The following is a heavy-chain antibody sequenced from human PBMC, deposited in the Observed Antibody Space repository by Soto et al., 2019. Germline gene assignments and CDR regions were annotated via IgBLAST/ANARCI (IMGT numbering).Heavy chain of an antibody. CDR1: GFTFSDYY. V-gene: IGHV3-11*05. Sequence: PGGSLRLSCAASGFTFSDYYMSWFRQAPGKGLEWVSDISSSGGYTNHADSVKGRFTISRDNAKGSLYLQMNSLRAEDTAVYYCAKDRRVDTAMVMGYYFDYWGQGTLVTVSS. CDR3: AKDRRVDTAMVMGYYFDY. CDR2: ISSSGGYT. D-gene: IGHD5-18*01. J-gene: IGHJ4*02.